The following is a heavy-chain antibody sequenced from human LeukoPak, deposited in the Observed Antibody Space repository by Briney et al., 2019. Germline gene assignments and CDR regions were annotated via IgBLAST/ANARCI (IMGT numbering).Heavy chain of an antibody. CDR3: AKRGYSGYDYYFDY. CDR2: ISGSGGST. CDR1: GFAFNNYV. V-gene: IGHV3-23*01. J-gene: IGHJ4*02. D-gene: IGHD5-12*01. Sequence: GGSLRLSCAASGFAFNNYVMSWVRQAPGKGLEWVSAISGSGGSTYYADSVKGRFTISRDNSKNTLYLQMNSLRAEDTAVYYCAKRGYSGYDYYFDYWGQGTLVTVSS.